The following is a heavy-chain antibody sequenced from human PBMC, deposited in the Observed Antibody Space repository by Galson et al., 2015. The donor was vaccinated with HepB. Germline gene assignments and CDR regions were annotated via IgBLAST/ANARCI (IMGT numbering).Heavy chain of an antibody. CDR2: ISGSGGST. V-gene: IGHV3-23*01. D-gene: IGHD3-22*01. J-gene: IGHJ4*02. Sequence: SLRLSCAASGFTFSSYAMSWVRQAPGKGLEWVSAISGSGGSTYYADSVKGRFTISRDNSKNTLYLQMNSLRAEDTAVYYCASSGLYDSSGYYFSINFDYWGQGTLVTVSS. CDR1: GFTFSSYA. CDR3: ASSGLYDSSGYYFSINFDY.